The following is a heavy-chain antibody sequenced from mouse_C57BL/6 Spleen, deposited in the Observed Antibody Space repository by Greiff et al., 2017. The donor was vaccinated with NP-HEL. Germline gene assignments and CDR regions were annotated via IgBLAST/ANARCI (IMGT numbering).Heavy chain of an antibody. Sequence: EVQLAESGGGLVKPGGSLKLSCAASGFTFSDYGMHWVRQAPEKGLEWVAYISSGSSTIYYADTVKGRFTISRDNAKNTLFLQMTRLRFEDTAMYYCARSLYGSSYWYFDVWGTGTTVTVSS. CDR3: ARSLYGSSYWYFDV. CDR1: GFTFSDYG. CDR2: ISSGSSTI. D-gene: IGHD1-1*01. J-gene: IGHJ1*03. V-gene: IGHV5-17*01.